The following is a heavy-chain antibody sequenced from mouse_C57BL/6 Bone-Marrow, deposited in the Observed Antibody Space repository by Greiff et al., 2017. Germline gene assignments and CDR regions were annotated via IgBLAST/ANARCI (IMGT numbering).Heavy chain of an antibody. Sequence: VQGVESGPGLVQPSQSLSITCTVSGFSLTSYGVHWVRQSPGKGLEWLGVIWSGGSTDYNAAFISRLGISKDNSKSQVFFKMNSLQADDTAIYYCARNGGRLRRGYFDYWGQGTTLTVSS. CDR2: IWSGGST. V-gene: IGHV2-2*01. CDR1: GFSLTSYG. D-gene: IGHD2-4*01. CDR3: ARNGGRLRRGYFDY. J-gene: IGHJ2*01.